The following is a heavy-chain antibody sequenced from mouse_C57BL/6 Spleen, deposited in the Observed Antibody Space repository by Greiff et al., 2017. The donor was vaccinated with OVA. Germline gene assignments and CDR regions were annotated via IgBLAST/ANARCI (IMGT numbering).Heavy chain of an antibody. CDR1: GYTFTSYW. J-gene: IGHJ3*01. CDR3: ARDYDYAWFAY. Sequence: VQLQQSGAELAKPGASVKLSCKASGYTFTSYWMPWVQQRPGQGLEWIGYINPSSGYTKCNQKFKDKATLTADKSSSTAYMQLSSLTYEDSAVYYCARDYDYAWFAYWGQGTLVTVSA. V-gene: IGHV1-7*01. D-gene: IGHD2-4*01. CDR2: INPSSGYT.